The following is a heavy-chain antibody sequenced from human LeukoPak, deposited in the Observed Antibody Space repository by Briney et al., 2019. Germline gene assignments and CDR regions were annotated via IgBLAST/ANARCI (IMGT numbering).Heavy chain of an antibody. V-gene: IGHV3-23*01. J-gene: IGHJ4*02. CDR3: AKYREWLRFYYFDY. CDR1: GFTYSSYA. D-gene: IGHD5-12*01. Sequence: GGSLRLSCAASGFTYSSYAMSWVRQAPGKGLEWVSAISGSGGSTYYADSVKGRLTISRDNSKNTLYLQMNSLRAEDTAVYYCAKYREWLRFYYFDYWGQGTLVTVSS. CDR2: ISGSGGST.